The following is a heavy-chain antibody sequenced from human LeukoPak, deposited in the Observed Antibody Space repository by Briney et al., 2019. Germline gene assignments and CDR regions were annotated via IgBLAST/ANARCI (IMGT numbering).Heavy chain of an antibody. D-gene: IGHD3-10*01. J-gene: IGHJ4*02. CDR2: IYYSGST. V-gene: IGHV4-31*03. Sequence: SEARALTCTVSGGSISSGGYYWSWIRQHPGKGLEWIGSIYYSGSTYYNPSLKSRVTISVDTSKNQFSLKLSSVTAADTAVYYCARQDYYGSGSPTIFDYWGQGTLVTVSS. CDR3: ARQDYYGSGSPTIFDY. CDR1: GGSISSGGYY.